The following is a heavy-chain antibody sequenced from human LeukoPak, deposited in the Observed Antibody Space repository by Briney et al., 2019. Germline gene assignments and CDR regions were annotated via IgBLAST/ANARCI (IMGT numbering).Heavy chain of an antibody. J-gene: IGHJ4*02. D-gene: IGHD3-10*01. CDR1: GVAFGHYY. V-gene: IGHV3-11*06. CDR3: ARGAGELPIDY. Sequence: GGSLRLSCAASGVAFGHYYMSWFRQAPGKGPESVSYISFSGGDTNYGDSVRGRFTISRDNAKNSLYLQMNSMRVEDTAVYYCARGAGELPIDYWGQGTMVTVSS. CDR2: ISFSGGDT.